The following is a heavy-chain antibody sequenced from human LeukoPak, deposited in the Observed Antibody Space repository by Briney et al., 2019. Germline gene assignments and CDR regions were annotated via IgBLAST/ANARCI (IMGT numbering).Heavy chain of an antibody. Sequence: GGSLRLSCAASGFSFSDYYMNWIRQAPGKGLEWVSYISSSGSTIYYADSVKGRFTISRDNAKNSLYLQMNSLKTEDTAVYYCTTGSPRYDFWSGYFGVSGNYYYMDVWGKGTTVTVSS. V-gene: IGHV3-11*01. J-gene: IGHJ6*03. CDR3: TTGSPRYDFWSGYFGVSGNYYYMDV. CDR1: GFSFSDYY. D-gene: IGHD3-3*01. CDR2: ISSSGSTI.